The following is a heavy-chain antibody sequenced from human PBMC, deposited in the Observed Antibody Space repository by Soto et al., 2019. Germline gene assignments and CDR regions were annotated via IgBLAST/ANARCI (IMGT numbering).Heavy chain of an antibody. J-gene: IGHJ3*02. CDR1: GYTFTGYY. CDR3: AREEGRNMGAFDI. CDR2: INPNSGGT. V-gene: IGHV1-2*04. Sequence: ASVKVSCKASGYTFTGYYMHWVRQAPGQGLEWMGWINPNSGGTNYAQKFQGWVTMTRDTSISTAYMELSRLRSDDTAVYYCAREEGRNMGAFDIWGQGTMVTVS.